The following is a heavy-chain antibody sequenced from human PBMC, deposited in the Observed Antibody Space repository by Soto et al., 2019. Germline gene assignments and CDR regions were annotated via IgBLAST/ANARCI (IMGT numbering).Heavy chain of an antibody. D-gene: IGHD3-3*01. J-gene: IGHJ4*02. CDR1: GDSIRGDY. V-gene: IGHV4-34*01. CDR3: AAGAIFGVVPLDY. CDR2: INHSGST. Sequence: SETLSLTCTASGDSIRGDYWSWIRRPPGKGLEWIGDINHSGSTYYNPSLKSRVTISVDRSKNQFSLKLSPVTAADAAVYYCAAGAIFGVVPLDYWGQGTLVTVS.